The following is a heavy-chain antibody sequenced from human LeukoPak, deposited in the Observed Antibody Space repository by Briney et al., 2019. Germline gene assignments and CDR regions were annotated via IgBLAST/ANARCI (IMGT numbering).Heavy chain of an antibody. CDR3: AREYTVTTFFRYFDL. CDR2: IDTSGST. V-gene: IGHV4-4*07. D-gene: IGHD4-17*01. J-gene: IGHJ2*01. Sequence: SETLSLTCIVFGGSISAYYWSWIRQPAGKGLEWIGRIDTSGSTNYNPSLKSRVTMSVDTSKNQFSLKLSSVTAADTAVYYCAREYTVTTFFRYFDLWGRGTLVTVSS. CDR1: GGSISAYY.